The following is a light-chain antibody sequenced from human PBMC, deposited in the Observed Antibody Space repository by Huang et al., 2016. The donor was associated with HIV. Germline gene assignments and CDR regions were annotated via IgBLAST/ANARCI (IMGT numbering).Light chain of an antibody. V-gene: IGKV4-1*01. CDR1: LSVLYSSNNEKY. J-gene: IGKJ1*01. CDR2: WAS. CDR3: QQYYSTPWT. Sequence: DIVMTQSPDSLAVSLGERATINCKSSLSVLYSSNNEKYLTWYQQKPGQPPKLLIYWASTRESGVPDRFSGSGSGTDFTLTISSLQAEDVAVYYCQQYYSTPWTFGQGTKVEIK.